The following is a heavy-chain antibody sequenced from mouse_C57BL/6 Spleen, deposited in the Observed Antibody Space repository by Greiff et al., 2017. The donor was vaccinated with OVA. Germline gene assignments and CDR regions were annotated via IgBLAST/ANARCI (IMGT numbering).Heavy chain of an antibody. V-gene: IGHV1-42*01. CDR1: GYSFTGYY. CDR3: ARSGGYLFAY. D-gene: IGHD2-2*01. J-gene: IGHJ3*01. Sequence: VQLQQSGPELVKPGASVKISCKASGYSFTGYYMNWVKQSPEKSLEWIGEINPSTGGTTYNQKFKAKATVTVDKSSSTAYMQLKSLTSEDSAVYYCARSGGYLFAYWGQGTLVTVSA. CDR2: INPSTGGT.